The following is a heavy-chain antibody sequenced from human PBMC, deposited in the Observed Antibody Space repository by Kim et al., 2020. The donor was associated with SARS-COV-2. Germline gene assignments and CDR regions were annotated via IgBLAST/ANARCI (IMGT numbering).Heavy chain of an antibody. CDR3: AHRLSEIPFDI. CDR2: K. V-gene: IGHV2-5*01. J-gene: IGHJ3*02. Sequence: KRYSPSLKSRLTITKDTSKNQVVLTMTNMDPVDTATYYCAHRLSEIPFDIWGQGTMVTVSS.